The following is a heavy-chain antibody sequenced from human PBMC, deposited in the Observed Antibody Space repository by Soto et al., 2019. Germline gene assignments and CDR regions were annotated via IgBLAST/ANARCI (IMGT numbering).Heavy chain of an antibody. Sequence: TSETLSLTCTVSGGSISSGGYYWSWIRQHPGKGLEWIGYIYYSGSTYYNPSLKSRVTISVDTSKNQFSLKLSSVTAADTAVYYCARTLTPGFWFDPWGQGTLVTVSS. CDR3: ARTLTPGFWFDP. CDR1: GGSISSGGYY. D-gene: IGHD4-4*01. J-gene: IGHJ5*02. CDR2: IYYSGST. V-gene: IGHV4-31*03.